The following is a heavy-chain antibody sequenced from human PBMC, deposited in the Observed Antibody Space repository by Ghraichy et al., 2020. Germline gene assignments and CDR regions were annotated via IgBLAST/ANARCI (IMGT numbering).Heavy chain of an antibody. CDR2: ISSNGGST. Sequence: GGSLRLSCSASGFTFSSYAMHWVRQAPGKGLEYVSAISSNGGSTYYADSVKGRFTISRDNSKNTLYLQMSRLRAEDTAVYYCVKDYMDVYGDYWGQGTLVTVSS. J-gene: IGHJ4*02. V-gene: IGHV3-64D*06. CDR1: GFTFSSYA. CDR3: VKDYMDVYGDY. D-gene: IGHD5/OR15-5a*01.